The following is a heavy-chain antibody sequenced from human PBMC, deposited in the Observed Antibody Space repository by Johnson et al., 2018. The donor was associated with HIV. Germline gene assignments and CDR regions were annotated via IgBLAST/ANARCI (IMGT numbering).Heavy chain of an antibody. Sequence: HVQLVESGGGLVKPGGSLRLSCAASGFTFSDYYMSWIRQAPGKGLEWVSYISSSGSTIYYADSVKGRFTISRDNAKNSLYLQMNSLRAEDTAVYYCARSLRRLQRVFDAFDIWGQGTMVTVSS. D-gene: IGHD4-11*01. CDR2: ISSSGSTI. V-gene: IGHV3-11*04. CDR3: ARSLRRLQRVFDAFDI. CDR1: GFTFSDYY. J-gene: IGHJ3*02.